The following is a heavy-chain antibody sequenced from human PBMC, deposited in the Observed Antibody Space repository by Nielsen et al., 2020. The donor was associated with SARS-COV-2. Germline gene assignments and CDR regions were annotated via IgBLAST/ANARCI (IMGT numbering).Heavy chain of an antibody. CDR2: IYYSGST. J-gene: IGHJ4*02. V-gene: IGHV4-61*01. CDR3: AAYCSSTSCPEPGG. D-gene: IGHD2-2*01. Sequence: SETLSLTCTVSGGSVSSGSYYWSWIRQPPGKGLEWIGYIYYSGSTNYNPSLKSRVTISVDTSKNQFSLKLSSVTAADTAVYYCAAYCSSTSCPEPGGWGQGTLVTVSS. CDR1: GGSVSSGSYY.